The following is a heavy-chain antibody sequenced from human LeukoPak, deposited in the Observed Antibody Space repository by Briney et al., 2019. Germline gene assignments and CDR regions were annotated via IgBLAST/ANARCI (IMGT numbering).Heavy chain of an antibody. CDR1: GYIFTSYG. V-gene: IGHV1-18*01. J-gene: IGHJ5*02. Sequence: GASVKVSCKASGYIFTSYGISWVRQAPGQGLEWMGWISTNKGNTNYALRLQGRVTMTTDTSTSTAYMELRSLRSDDTAIYYCVRDIQWRFDPWGQGTLVTVSS. CDR3: VRDIQWRFDP. D-gene: IGHD2-8*01. CDR2: ISTNKGNT.